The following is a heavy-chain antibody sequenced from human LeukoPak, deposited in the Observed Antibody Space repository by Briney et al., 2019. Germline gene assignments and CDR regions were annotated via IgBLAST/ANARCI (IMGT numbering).Heavy chain of an antibody. V-gene: IGHV1-69*02. D-gene: IGHD4-17*01. J-gene: IGHJ3*02. Sequence: ASVKLSCKASGGTFSCYTISWVRQAPGQGLEWMGRIIPILGIANYAQKFQGRVTITADKSTSTAYMELSSLRSEDTAVYYCARSAYGDYPAAAFDIWGQGTMVTVSS. CDR1: GGTFSCYT. CDR3: ARSAYGDYPAAAFDI. CDR2: IIPILGIA.